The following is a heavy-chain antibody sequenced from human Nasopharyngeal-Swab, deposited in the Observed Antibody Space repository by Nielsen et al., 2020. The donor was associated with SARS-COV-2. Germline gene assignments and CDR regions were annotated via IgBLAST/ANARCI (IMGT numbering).Heavy chain of an antibody. V-gene: IGHV3-9*01. CDR3: AKDTGHYYGSGLHDAFDI. J-gene: IGHJ3*02. Sequence: GGSLRLSCAASGFTFDDYAMHWVRQVPGKGLEWVSGISWNSGSIGYADSVKGRFTISRDNAKNSLYLQMNSLRAEDTALYYCAKDTGHYYGSGLHDAFDIWGQGTMVTVSS. CDR2: ISWNSGSI. CDR1: GFTFDDYA. D-gene: IGHD3-10*01.